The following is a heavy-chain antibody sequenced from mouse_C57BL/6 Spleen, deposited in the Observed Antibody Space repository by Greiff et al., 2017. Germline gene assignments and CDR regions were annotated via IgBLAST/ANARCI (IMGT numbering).Heavy chain of an antibody. J-gene: IGHJ4*01. V-gene: IGHV1-26*01. CDR2: INPYNGGT. CDR3: ARRGDYVRMDY. D-gene: IGHD2-4*01. Sequence: VQLPQSGPELVKPGASVKISCKASGYTFTDYYMNWVKQSHGKSLEWIGDINPYNGGTSYNRKFKDKATLNVDKSSSTAYMELRSLTSEDSAVYYCARRGDYVRMDYWGQGTSVTVSS. CDR1: GYTFTDYY.